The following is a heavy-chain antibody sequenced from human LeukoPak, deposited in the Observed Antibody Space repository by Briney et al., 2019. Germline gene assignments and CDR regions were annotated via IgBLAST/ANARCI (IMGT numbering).Heavy chain of an antibody. J-gene: IGHJ5*02. CDR2: LSRNGASK. CDR1: GFTFSNYA. Sequence: PGGSLRLSCEASGFTFSNYAMHWVRQSPGKGLEYVSALSRNGASKYYADSVRGRFTISRDNSKNTLYLQMGNLRVDDMAVYFCARDLEGPFHPGPGSPMWFDPWGQGTLVIVSS. V-gene: IGHV3-64*02. D-gene: IGHD3-10*01. CDR3: ARDLEGPFHPGPGSPMWFDP.